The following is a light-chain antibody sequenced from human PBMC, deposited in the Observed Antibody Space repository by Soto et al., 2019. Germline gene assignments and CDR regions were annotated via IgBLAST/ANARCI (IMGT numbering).Light chain of an antibody. CDR1: QSVTIN. CDR2: SPS. Sequence: ERVMTPSPGPLSLAPGERATLSWRPRQSVTINLAWYPQTPGPPPRLLIYSPSIGAPGTPARFSGSGSGSDFTLTISSLQSEDFAVYYCQQSNTWPLPFGPGTKVAN. V-gene: IGKV3-15*01. CDR3: QQSNTWPLP. J-gene: IGKJ3*01.